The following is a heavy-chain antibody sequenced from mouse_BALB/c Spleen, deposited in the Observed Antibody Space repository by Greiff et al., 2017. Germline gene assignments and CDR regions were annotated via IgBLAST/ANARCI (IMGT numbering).Heavy chain of an antibody. CDR3: ASLSTMITTREWYFDV. Sequence: EVQGVESGAELVKPGASVKLSCTASGFNIKDTYMHWVKQRPEQGLEWIGRIDPANGNTKYDPKFQGKATITADTSSNTAYLQLSSLTSEDTAVYYCASLSTMITTREWYFDVWGAGTTVTVSS. D-gene: IGHD2-4*01. J-gene: IGHJ1*01. CDR1: GFNIKDTY. CDR2: IDPANGNT. V-gene: IGHV14-3*02.